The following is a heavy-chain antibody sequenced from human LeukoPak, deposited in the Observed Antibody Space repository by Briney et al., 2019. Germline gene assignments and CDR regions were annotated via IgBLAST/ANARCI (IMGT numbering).Heavy chain of an antibody. J-gene: IGHJ6*02. D-gene: IGHD6-19*01. CDR2: ISGSGGST. V-gene: IGHV3-23*01. CDR3: SKQQWLVNEYYDMDF. CDR1: GFTFSSYA. Sequence: TGGSLRLSCAASGFTFSSYAMSWVRQAPGKGLEWVSAISGSGGSTYYADSVKGRFTISRDNSKNTLYLQMNSLRAEDTAVYFYSKQQWLVNEYYDMDFWGQGTMDTVSS.